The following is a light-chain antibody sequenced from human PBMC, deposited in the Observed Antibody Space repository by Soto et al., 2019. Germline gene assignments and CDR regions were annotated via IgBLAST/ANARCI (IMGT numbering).Light chain of an antibody. CDR2: DAS. Sequence: DIPLTQSPSFLSASVGDRVTIPCPASQSISSWLAWYQQKPGKAPKLLIYDASSLESGVPSRFSGSGSGTEFTLTISSLQTEDFATYYCQLYSVYSSWTFGQGTKVDI. J-gene: IGKJ1*01. V-gene: IGKV1-5*01. CDR3: QLYSVYSSWT. CDR1: QSISSW.